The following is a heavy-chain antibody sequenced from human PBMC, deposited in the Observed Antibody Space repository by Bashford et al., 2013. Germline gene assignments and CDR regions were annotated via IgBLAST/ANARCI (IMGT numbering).Heavy chain of an antibody. D-gene: IGHD2-2*01. CDR2: IKSRVDGGTT. CDR3: TTLYVLSFCRSTICPS. J-gene: IGHJ5*02. V-gene: IGHV3-15*01. Sequence: VRQAPGKGLEWVGRIKSRVDGGTTDYAAPVKGRFSISRDDSESTLYLLMNSLETEDTAVYYCTTLYVLSFCRSTICPSWGRGTLVTVSS.